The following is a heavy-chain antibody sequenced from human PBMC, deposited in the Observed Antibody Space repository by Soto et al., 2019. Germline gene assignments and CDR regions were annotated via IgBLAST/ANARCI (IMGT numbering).Heavy chain of an antibody. CDR1: GGTFSRYT. Sequence: QVQLVQSGAEVKTPGSSVRVSCKASGGTFSRYTLNWVRQAPGQGLEWMGGIIPRFGTRIYAPTLQDRVTIIADESTNTAYMELNSLMSEDTAVYYCARGQGIYNSGRSELDQWGQGTLVTVSS. CDR3: ARGQGIYNSGRSELDQ. CDR2: IIPRFGTR. J-gene: IGHJ4*02. V-gene: IGHV1-69*01. D-gene: IGHD6-19*01.